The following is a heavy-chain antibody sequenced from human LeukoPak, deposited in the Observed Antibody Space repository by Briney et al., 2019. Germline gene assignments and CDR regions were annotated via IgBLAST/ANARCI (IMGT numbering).Heavy chain of an antibody. D-gene: IGHD6-13*01. J-gene: IGHJ6*03. CDR3: ARGSSTLKYYYYYYMDV. Sequence: GASVKVSCKASGYTFTGYYMHWVRQAPGQGLEWMGWINPNSGGTNYAQKFQGRVTMTRDTSISTAYMELSRLRSDATAVYYCARGSSTLKYYYYYYMDVWGKGTTVTVSS. CDR2: INPNSGGT. V-gene: IGHV1-2*02. CDR1: GYTFTGYY.